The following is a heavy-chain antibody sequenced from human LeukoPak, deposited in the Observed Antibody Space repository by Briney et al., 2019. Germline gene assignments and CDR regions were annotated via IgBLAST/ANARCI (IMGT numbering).Heavy chain of an antibody. CDR3: ARTSFYSFDY. D-gene: IGHD2/OR15-2a*01. CDR2: IKQDGSQK. V-gene: IGHV3-7*01. J-gene: IGHJ4*02. Sequence: GGSPRLSCAASGFSFSRYWMSWVRQAPGKGLEWVAHIKQDGSQKYDVDSVKGRFTISRDNAKNSLYLQMNSLRAEDTAVYYCARTSFYSFDYWGQGTLVTVSS. CDR1: GFSFSRYW.